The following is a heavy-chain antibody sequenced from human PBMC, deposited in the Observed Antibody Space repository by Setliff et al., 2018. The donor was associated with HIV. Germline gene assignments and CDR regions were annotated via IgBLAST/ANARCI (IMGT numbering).Heavy chain of an antibody. CDR3: VRGVTRDISGYYRDEYFQH. D-gene: IGHD3-22*01. J-gene: IGHJ1*01. CDR2: ISPYNGDT. Sequence: GASVKVSCKASGYRFNTYGISWVRQAPGQGLEWMGWISPYNGDTRFAQSLQGRVTMTRDTSISTAYMELSSLRSDDTAVYYCVRGVTRDISGYYRDEYFQHWGQGTPVTVSS. V-gene: IGHV1-18*01. CDR1: GYRFNTYG.